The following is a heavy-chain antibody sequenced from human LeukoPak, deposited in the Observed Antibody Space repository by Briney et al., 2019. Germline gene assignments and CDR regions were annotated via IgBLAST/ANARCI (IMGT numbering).Heavy chain of an antibody. CDR2: IYSGGST. J-gene: IGHJ4*02. CDR3: AKSYIAVAPRDDY. V-gene: IGHV3-53*01. D-gene: IGHD6-19*01. Sequence: GWSLSLTCPASGFTHSSNYMNWVRQAAAKELDGVSVIYSGGSTYYADSVQGQFTIYRDNSKNTLYLQMNSLRAEDTAVYYCAKSYIAVAPRDDYWGQGTLVTVSS. CDR1: GFTHSSNY.